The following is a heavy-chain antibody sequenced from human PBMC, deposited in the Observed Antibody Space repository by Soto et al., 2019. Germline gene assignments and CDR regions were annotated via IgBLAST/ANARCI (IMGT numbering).Heavy chain of an antibody. CDR3: ARSLHHHLITMVRGESFPFDP. V-gene: IGHV1-69*10. D-gene: IGHD3-10*01. Sequence: SVKVSCKASGYTFTNHYIHWVRQAPGQGLEWMGWIIPNNGITNYAQKFQGRVTITTDKSTSTAYMELSSLGSEDTAVYYCARSLHHHLITMVRGESFPFDPWGQGTMVTVSS. J-gene: IGHJ3*01. CDR2: IIPNNGIT. CDR1: GYTFTNHY.